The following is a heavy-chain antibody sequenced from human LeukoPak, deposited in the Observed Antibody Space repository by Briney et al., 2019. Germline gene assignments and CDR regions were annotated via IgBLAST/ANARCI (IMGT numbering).Heavy chain of an antibody. CDR1: GGSISSGGYY. Sequence: SETLSLTCTVSGGSISSGGYYWSWIRQHPGKGLEWIGYIYYSGSTYYNPSLKSRVTISVDTSKNQFSLKLSSVTAADTAVYYCARDPGRWQQLGYFDYWGQGTLVTVSS. D-gene: IGHD5-24*01. J-gene: IGHJ4*02. CDR3: ARDPGRWQQLGYFDY. CDR2: IYYSGST. V-gene: IGHV4-31*03.